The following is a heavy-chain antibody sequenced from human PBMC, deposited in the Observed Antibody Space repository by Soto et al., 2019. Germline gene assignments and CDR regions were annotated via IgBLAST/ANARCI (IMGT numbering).Heavy chain of an antibody. Sequence: PGGSLRLSCAASGFTFNMYAMGWVRQSPGKGLEWVSGIGGSGTNTYYADFVKGRFTISRDNSKNTLYLQMDSLRAEDTAIYYCARTITGYFWAGAYWGQGTLVTVSS. CDR2: IGGSGTNT. V-gene: IGHV3-23*01. CDR3: ARTITGYFWAGAY. J-gene: IGHJ4*02. D-gene: IGHD1-1*01. CDR1: GFTFNMYA.